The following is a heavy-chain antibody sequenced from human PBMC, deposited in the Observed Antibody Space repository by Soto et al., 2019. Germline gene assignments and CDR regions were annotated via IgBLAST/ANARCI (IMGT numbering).Heavy chain of an antibody. J-gene: IGHJ6*02. CDR3: ASGITIFGPMDV. V-gene: IGHV1-69*13. Sequence: SVKVSCKASGGTFSSYAINWVRQAPGQGLEWMGGIIPIFGPANYAQKFQGRVTITADESTNTAYMDLSSLRSGDTGVYYCASGITIFGPMDVWGQGTTVTVSS. D-gene: IGHD3-3*01. CDR2: IIPIFGPA. CDR1: GGTFSSYA.